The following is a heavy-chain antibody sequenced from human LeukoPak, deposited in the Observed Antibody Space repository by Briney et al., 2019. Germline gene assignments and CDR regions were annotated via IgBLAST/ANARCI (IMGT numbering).Heavy chain of an antibody. CDR1: GGSFSGYY. V-gene: IGHV4-34*01. J-gene: IGHJ5*02. CDR2: INHSGST. CDR3: ARGAYYDSSGYYWFDP. D-gene: IGHD3-22*01. Sequence: SETLSLTCAVYGGSFSGYYWSWIRQPPGKGLEWIGEINHSGSTNYNPSLKSRVTISADTSENQFSLKLSSVTAADTAVYYCARGAYYDSSGYYWFDPWGQGTLVTVSS.